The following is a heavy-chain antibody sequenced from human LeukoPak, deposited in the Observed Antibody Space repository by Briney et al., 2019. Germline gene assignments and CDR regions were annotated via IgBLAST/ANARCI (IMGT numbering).Heavy chain of an antibody. CDR1: GYTFTSYY. Sequence: GASVKVSCKASGYTFTSYYMHWVRQAPGQGLEWKGIINPSGGSTSYAQKFQGRVTMTRDTSTSTVYMELSSLRSEDTAVYYCARDLLEWLFDYWGQGTLVTVSS. J-gene: IGHJ4*02. D-gene: IGHD3-3*01. V-gene: IGHV1-46*01. CDR3: ARDLLEWLFDY. CDR2: INPSGGST.